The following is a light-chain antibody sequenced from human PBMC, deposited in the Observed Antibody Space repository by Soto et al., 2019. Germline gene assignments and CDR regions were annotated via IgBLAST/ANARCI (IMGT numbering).Light chain of an antibody. J-gene: IGKJ1*01. CDR3: HQRQSWPRT. V-gene: IGKV3-11*01. CDR2: LTS. Sequence: EVVLTQSPGTLSVSPGDRVTLSCRASQAVNTRLAWYQHKPGQAPRLLIYLTSNRAAGIPARFSGSGSETDFTLTISDVEPEDFAVYYCHQRQSWPRTFGQGTKVDI. CDR1: QAVNTR.